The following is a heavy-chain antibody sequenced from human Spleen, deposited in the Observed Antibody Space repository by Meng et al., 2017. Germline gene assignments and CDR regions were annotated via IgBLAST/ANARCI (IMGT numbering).Heavy chain of an antibody. J-gene: IGHJ4*02. V-gene: IGHV1-18*01. CDR2: FVSNADT. CDR1: DYTSASYG. D-gene: IGHD3-10*01. Sequence: QAQLLQSGAEVKKPGASVWVSGNASDYTSASYGISLFRQAPGQGLEWMGWFVSNADTYPAQKFQGRVTMTRDTHTSTDFMELRSLRFDDTAVYYCARGTPGRSYSDYWGQGTLVTVSS. CDR3: ARGTPGRSYSDY.